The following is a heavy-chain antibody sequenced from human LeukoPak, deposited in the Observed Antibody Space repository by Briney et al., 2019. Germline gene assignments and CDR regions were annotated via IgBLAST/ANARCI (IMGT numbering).Heavy chain of an antibody. V-gene: IGHV4-38-2*02. CDR3: ASSIWLEY. J-gene: IGHJ4*02. D-gene: IGHD5-18*01. Sequence: SETLSLTCTVSGGSISSGYYWGWIRQPPGKGLEWIGSIYHSGSTCYNPSLKSRVTISVDTSKNQFSLKLSSVTAADTAVYYCASSIWLEYWGQGTLVTVSS. CDR1: GGSISSGYY. CDR2: IYHSGST.